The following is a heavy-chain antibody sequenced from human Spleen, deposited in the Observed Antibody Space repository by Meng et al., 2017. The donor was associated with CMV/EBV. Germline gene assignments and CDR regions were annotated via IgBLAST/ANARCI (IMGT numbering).Heavy chain of an antibody. D-gene: IGHD3-10*01. J-gene: IGHJ6*02. CDR2: ISSGGTTI. CDR3: AKPRRLSVVLTSVYYSGMDV. V-gene: IGHV3-11*01. CDR1: GFTLTDFH. Sequence: GESLKISCTASGFTLTDFHMSWIRQAPGRGLEWVSYISSGGTTIHYADSVKGRLTISRDNAKNSLFLQMNSLRAEDTAVYYCAKPRRLSVVLTSVYYSGMDVWGQGTTVTVSS.